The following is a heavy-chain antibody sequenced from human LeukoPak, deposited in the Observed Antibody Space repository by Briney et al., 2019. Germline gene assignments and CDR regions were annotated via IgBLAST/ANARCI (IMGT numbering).Heavy chain of an antibody. CDR2: ISYDGGSK. J-gene: IGHJ5*02. Sequence: PGRSLRLSCAASGFTFSTYGMHWVRQAPGKGLEWVTVISYDGGSKYYPDSVKGRFTISRDNSKNTLYLQMNSLRAEDTAVYYCARAVAGNTDWFDPWGQGTLVTVSS. CDR1: GFTFSTYG. V-gene: IGHV3-30*03. CDR3: ARAVAGNTDWFDP. D-gene: IGHD6-19*01.